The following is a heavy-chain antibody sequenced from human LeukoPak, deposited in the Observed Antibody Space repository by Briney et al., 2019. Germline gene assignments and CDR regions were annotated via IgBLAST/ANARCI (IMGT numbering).Heavy chain of an antibody. CDR3: ARGSTESGGSALYYYYYMDV. V-gene: IGHV1-69*04. J-gene: IGHJ6*03. CDR1: AGTFSSYA. Sequence: ASVKVSCKASAGTFSSYAISWVRQAPGQGLEWMGRIIPILGIANYAQKFQGRVTITADKSTSTAYMELSSLRSEDTAVYYCARGSTESGGSALYYYYYMDVWGKGTTVTVSS. D-gene: IGHD2-15*01. CDR2: IIPILGIA.